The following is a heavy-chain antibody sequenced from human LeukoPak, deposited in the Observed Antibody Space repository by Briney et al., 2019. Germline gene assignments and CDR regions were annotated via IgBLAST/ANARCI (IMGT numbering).Heavy chain of an antibody. V-gene: IGHV4-39*01. CDR2: IQYGGSA. Sequence: PSETLSLTCTVAGDSISSSSDYWSWIRQPPGKGLEWIGSIQYGGSAYYNASLQSRVTISVDPSKNQFSLQLSSVTAADTAVYYCARRTVVAVVVHHWYFDLWGRGTLVTVSS. J-gene: IGHJ2*01. CDR1: GDSISSSSDY. D-gene: IGHD2-15*01. CDR3: ARRTVVAVVVHHWYFDL.